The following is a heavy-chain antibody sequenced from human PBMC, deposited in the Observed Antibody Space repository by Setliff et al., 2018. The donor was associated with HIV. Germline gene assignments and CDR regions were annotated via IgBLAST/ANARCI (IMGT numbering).Heavy chain of an antibody. CDR1: GFSFNNYN. Sequence: GGSLRLSCAASGFSFNNYNMSWVRQAPGKGLEWVGRIKSKTDGGTTDYAAPVKGRFTISRDNSKNTLYLQMNSLRTEDTAIYYCARRTGDDWYYFDYWGQGTLVTVSS. J-gene: IGHJ4*02. V-gene: IGHV3-15*01. CDR3: ARRTGDDWYYFDY. D-gene: IGHD3-9*01. CDR2: IKSKTDGGTT.